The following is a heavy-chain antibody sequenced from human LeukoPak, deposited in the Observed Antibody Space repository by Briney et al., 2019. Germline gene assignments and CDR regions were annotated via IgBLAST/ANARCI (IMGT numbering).Heavy chain of an antibody. CDR3: ARVRSRSLDY. V-gene: IGHV4-38-2*01. Sequence: SETLSLTCVVSGYSISSGYYWGWIRQPPGKGLEWIGSIFHSGITYYIPSLKSRVTISVDTSKNQFSLKLSSVTAADTAVYYCARVRSRSLDYWGQGTPVTVSS. CDR2: IFHSGIT. CDR1: GYSISSGYY. J-gene: IGHJ4*02.